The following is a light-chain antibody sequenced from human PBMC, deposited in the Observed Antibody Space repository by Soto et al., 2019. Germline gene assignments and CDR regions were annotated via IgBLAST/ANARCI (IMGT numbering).Light chain of an antibody. CDR3: CSYAGSGTFV. J-gene: IGLJ2*01. CDR1: SSDVGTYNL. V-gene: IGLV2-23*03. CDR2: EGS. Sequence: QSVLTQPASVSGSPGQSITFSCTGTSSDVGTYNLVSWYQQHPGKAPKLMIYEGSKRPSGVSNRFSGSKSGNTASLTISGLQAEDEADYYCCSYAGSGTFVFGGGTKLTVL.